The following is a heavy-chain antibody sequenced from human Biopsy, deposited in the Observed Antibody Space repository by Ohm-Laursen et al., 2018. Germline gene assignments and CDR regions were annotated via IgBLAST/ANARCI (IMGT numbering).Heavy chain of an antibody. D-gene: IGHD3-22*01. CDR3: AWDYDTSGYYYVS. Sequence: SDTLSLTCVVSGGSISNNNYYWGWIRQPPGKGLEWIGSIFYRGSTHYKPSLKSRVNMSVDTSKNQFSLKLNSVTAADTAVYYCAWDYDTSGYYYVSWGQGTLVTVSS. CDR1: GGSISNNNYY. V-gene: IGHV4-39*01. CDR2: IFYRGST. J-gene: IGHJ5*02.